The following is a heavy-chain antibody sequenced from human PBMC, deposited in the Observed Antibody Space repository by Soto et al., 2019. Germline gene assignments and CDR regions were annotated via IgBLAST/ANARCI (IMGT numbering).Heavy chain of an antibody. CDR1: GGSITGDGSY. D-gene: IGHD1-1*01. J-gene: IGHJ4*02. V-gene: IGHV4-31*03. CDR2: IYQSGTS. CDR3: ARGLSWNAFDY. Sequence: QVQLQESGPGLVKMSQTLSLTCTVSGGSITGDGSYWNWIRQHPEKGLEWIGNIYQSGTSNYNPSLERRVTISVDPSKKQFSLKLISVTAAATAVYYCARGLSWNAFDYWGRGTLATVSS.